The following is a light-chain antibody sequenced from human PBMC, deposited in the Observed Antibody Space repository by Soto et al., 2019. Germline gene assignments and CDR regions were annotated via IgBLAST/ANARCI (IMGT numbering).Light chain of an antibody. Sequence: AIRMTQSPSSLSASTGDRVTITCRASQGISSYLAWYQQKPGKAPKLLIYAASTLQSGVPSRFSGSGSGTDFTLTISNLQPEDFATYYCQQLNSYPPTFGQGTKVDIK. CDR1: QGISSY. J-gene: IGKJ1*01. CDR2: AAS. V-gene: IGKV1-8*01. CDR3: QQLNSYPPT.